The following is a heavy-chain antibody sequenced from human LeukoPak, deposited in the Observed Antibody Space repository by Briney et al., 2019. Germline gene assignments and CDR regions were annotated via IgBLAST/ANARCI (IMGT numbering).Heavy chain of an antibody. D-gene: IGHD1-26*01. V-gene: IGHV3-72*01. J-gene: IGHJ4*02. Sequence: GGSLRLSCAASGFFFSDPYMGWARQAQGRGRGGVGRIKNKAKSYTTEYAASVKGRFTISRDDSKNSLYLQMDSLKTEDTAVYFCARSRLGALDYWGQGTLVTVSS. CDR1: GFFFSDPY. CDR2: IKNKAKSYTT. CDR3: ARSRLGALDY.